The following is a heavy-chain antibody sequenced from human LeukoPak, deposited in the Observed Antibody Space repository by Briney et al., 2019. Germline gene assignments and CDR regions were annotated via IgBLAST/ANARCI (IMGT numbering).Heavy chain of an antibody. V-gene: IGHV4-59*01. CDR3: ASYIAAAGLQTFDY. Sequence: PGGSLRLSCTASGFILGDYAMNWIRQPPGKGLEWIGYIYYSGSTNYNPSLKSRVTISVDTSKNQFSLKLSSVTAADTAVYYCASYIAAAGLQTFDYWGQGTLVTVSS. D-gene: IGHD6-13*01. CDR1: GFILGDYA. J-gene: IGHJ4*02. CDR2: IYYSGST.